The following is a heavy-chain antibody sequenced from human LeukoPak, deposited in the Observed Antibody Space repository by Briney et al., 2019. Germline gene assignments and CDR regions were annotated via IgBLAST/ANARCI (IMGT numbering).Heavy chain of an antibody. V-gene: IGHV4-31*03. CDR1: GGSISSGGYY. Sequence: SQTLSLTCTVSGGSISSGGYYWSWIRQHPGKGLEWIGYIYYSGSTYYNPSLKSRVTISVDTSKNQFSLKLSSVTAADTAVYYCARDSRDDYGGNSFDYWGQGTLVTVSS. J-gene: IGHJ4*02. CDR3: ARDSRDDYGGNSFDY. D-gene: IGHD4-23*01. CDR2: IYYSGST.